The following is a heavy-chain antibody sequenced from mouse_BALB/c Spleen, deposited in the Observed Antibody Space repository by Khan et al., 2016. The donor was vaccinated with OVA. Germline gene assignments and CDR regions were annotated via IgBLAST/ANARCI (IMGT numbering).Heavy chain of an antibody. CDR3: AIIFYGYDWFAY. V-gene: IGHV2-3*01. CDR2: IWSDGDT. J-gene: IGHJ3*01. Sequence: QVQLKESGPGLVAPSQSLSITCTVSGSSSTSYGVSWARQTPGKGLEWLGVIWSDGDTNYHSSLKSRLTITKDNSKSKVLLKLNSLQTDDTATYYCAIIFYGYDWFAYWGQGTLATVSA. CDR1: GSSSTSYG. D-gene: IGHD2-2*01.